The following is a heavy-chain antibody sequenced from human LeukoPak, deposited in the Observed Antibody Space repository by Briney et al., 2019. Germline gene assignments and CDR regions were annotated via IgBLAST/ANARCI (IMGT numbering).Heavy chain of an antibody. Sequence: SETLSLTCAVYGGSFSGYYWSWIRQPPGKGLEWIGEINHSGSTNYNPSPKSRVTISADRSKNQFSLKLSSVTAADTAVYYCARGAPGYWGQGTLVTVSS. CDR3: ARGAPGY. J-gene: IGHJ4*02. V-gene: IGHV4-34*01. CDR1: GGSFSGYY. CDR2: INHSGST.